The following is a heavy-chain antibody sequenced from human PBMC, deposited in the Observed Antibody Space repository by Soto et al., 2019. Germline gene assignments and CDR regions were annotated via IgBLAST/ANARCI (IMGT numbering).Heavy chain of an antibody. CDR2: IYYSGST. CDR1: GGSISSYY. J-gene: IGHJ3*02. V-gene: IGHV4-59*01. Sequence: SETLSLTCTVSGGSISSYYWSWIRQPPGKGLEWIGYIYYSGSTNYNPSLKSRVTISVDTSKNQFSLKLSSVTAADTAVYYCARAEDAFDIWGQGTMVTVSS. CDR3: ARAEDAFDI.